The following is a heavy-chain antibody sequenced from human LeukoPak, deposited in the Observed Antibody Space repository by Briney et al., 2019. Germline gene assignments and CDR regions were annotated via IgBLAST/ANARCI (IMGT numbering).Heavy chain of an antibody. J-gene: IGHJ5*02. V-gene: IGHV4-34*01. Sequence: SETLSPTCAVYGGSFSGYYWSWIRQPPGKGLEWIGEINHSGSTNYNPSLKSRVTISVDTSKNQFSLKLSSVTAADTAVYYCARDPIAAAGTLVFDPWGQGTLVTVSS. CDR1: GGSFSGYY. CDR2: INHSGST. CDR3: ARDPIAAAGTLVFDP. D-gene: IGHD6-13*01.